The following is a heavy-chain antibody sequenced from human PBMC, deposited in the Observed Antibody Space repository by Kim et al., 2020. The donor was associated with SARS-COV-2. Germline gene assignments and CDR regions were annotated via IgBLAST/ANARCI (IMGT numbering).Heavy chain of an antibody. V-gene: IGHV2-5*02. J-gene: IGHJ5*02. CDR3: AYVTIMVRGVPEFDP. D-gene: IGHD3-10*01. Sequence: SGPTLVKSTQTLTLTCTFSGFSLSTSGVGVGWIRQPPGKALEWLALIYWDDDKRYSPSLKSRLTITKDTSKNQVVLTMSNMDPLDTATYYCAYVTIMVRGVPEFDPWGQGILVTVSS. CDR2: IYWDDDK. CDR1: GFSLSTSGVG.